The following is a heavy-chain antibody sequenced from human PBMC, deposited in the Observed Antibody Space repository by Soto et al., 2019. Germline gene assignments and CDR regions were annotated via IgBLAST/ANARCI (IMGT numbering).Heavy chain of an antibody. V-gene: IGHV5-51*01. CDR1: GYSFTSYW. CDR2: IYPGDSDT. Sequence: PGESLKISCKGSGYSFTSYWIGWVRQMPGKGLEWMGIIYPGDSDTRYSPSFQGQVTISADKSISTAYLQWSSLKASDTAMYYCARVAYSSGWYNYYGMDVWGQGTTVTVSS. J-gene: IGHJ6*02. D-gene: IGHD6-19*01. CDR3: ARVAYSSGWYNYYGMDV.